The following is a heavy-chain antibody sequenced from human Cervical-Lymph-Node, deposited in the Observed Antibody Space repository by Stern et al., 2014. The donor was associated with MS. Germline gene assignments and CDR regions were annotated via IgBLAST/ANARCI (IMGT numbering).Heavy chain of an antibody. V-gene: IGHV5-51*01. CDR2: IHPGDSDT. J-gene: IGHJ5*02. CDR3: ARRMRTVSTRGWFDP. CDR1: GYSFTSYW. Sequence: EVHLVESGAEVKKPGESLKISCKGSGYSFTSYWIGWVRQMPGKGLEWMGIIHPGDSDTRYSPSFQGQVTISADKSNSTAYLQWSSLKASDTAMYYCARRMRTVSTRGWFDPWGQGTLVTVSS. D-gene: IGHD4-17*01.